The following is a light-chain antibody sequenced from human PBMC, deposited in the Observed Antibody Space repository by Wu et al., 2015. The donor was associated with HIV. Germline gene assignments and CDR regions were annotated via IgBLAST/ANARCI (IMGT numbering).Light chain of an antibody. CDR3: QKYNTAPWT. CDR1: QSVTSN. CDR2: TAS. Sequence: EIVMTQSPATLSVSPGEGATLSCRASQSVTSNLAWYQQKPGQAPRLLIYTASTRATGVPARFSASGSGTEFTLTISSLQPEDVATYYCQKYNTAPWTFGQGTKVEMK. J-gene: IGKJ1*01. V-gene: IGKV3-15*01.